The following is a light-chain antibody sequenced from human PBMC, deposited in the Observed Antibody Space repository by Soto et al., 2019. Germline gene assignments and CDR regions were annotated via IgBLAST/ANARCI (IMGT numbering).Light chain of an antibody. J-gene: IGKJ1*01. CDR1: QSISNW. CDR3: QQYSTYPWT. Sequence: DIQMTQSPSTLLASVGDRVTITCRASQSISNWLAWYQQKPGKAPKLLIYDASSLESGVPSRFSGSGSATEFTLTISSLQPDDFATYYCQQYSTYPWTFGQGTKVDIK. V-gene: IGKV1-5*01. CDR2: DAS.